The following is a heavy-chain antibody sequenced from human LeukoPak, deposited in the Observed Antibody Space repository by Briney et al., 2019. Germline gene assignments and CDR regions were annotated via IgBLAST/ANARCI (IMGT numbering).Heavy chain of an antibody. CDR3: ARDSRHRSDYILDGFDV. V-gene: IGHV3-48*03. D-gene: IGHD3-10*01. CDR2: ISSSGRTI. Sequence: PGGSLRLSCAASGFTFSSYEMSWVRQAPGKGLEWVSYISSSGRTIYYADSVKGRFTISRDNPQNSLYLQMNSLRAEDTAVYYCARDSRHRSDYILDGFDVWGQGTKVIVSS. J-gene: IGHJ3*01. CDR1: GFTFSSYE.